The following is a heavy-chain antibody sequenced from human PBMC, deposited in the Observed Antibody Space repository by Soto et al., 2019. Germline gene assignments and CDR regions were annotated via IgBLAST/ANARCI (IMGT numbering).Heavy chain of an antibody. Sequence: QVQLVQSGAEVKKPGASVKVSCKASGYTFTSYYMHWVRQAPGQGLEWMGIINPSGGSTSYAQKFQGRVTMTRDTSTSTVYMELSSLRSEDTAVYYCATPRGYCSSTSCYEGYYYYYGMDVWGQGTTVTVSS. J-gene: IGHJ6*02. D-gene: IGHD2-2*01. CDR3: ATPRGYCSSTSCYEGYYYYYGMDV. CDR2: INPSGGST. V-gene: IGHV1-46*01. CDR1: GYTFTSYY.